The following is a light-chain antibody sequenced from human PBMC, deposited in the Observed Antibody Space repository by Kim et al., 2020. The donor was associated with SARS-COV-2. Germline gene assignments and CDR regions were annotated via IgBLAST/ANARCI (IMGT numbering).Light chain of an antibody. V-gene: IGKV1-13*02. CDR2: DAS. J-gene: IGKJ5*01. CDR3: QQFNSYPIT. Sequence: GDRVTITCRASQGISSALAWYQQKPGKAPKLLIYDASSLESGVPSRFSGSGSGTDFTHTISSLQPEDFATYYCQQFNSYPITFGQGARLEIK. CDR1: QGISSA.